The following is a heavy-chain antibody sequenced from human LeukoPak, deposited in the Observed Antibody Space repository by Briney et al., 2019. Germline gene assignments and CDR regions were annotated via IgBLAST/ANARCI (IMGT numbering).Heavy chain of an antibody. CDR2: INLDGSVR. V-gene: IGHV3-7*01. CDR3: ATSDDSSGSD. J-gene: IGHJ4*02. Sequence: GGSLGLSCAASGFTFSGYWMSWVRQAPGKGLEWVAKINLDGSVRHYVDSARGRFTISRDNAKNSLYLQMNSLRAEDTALYYCATSDDSSGSDWGQGTLITVSS. D-gene: IGHD3-22*01. CDR1: GFTFSGYW.